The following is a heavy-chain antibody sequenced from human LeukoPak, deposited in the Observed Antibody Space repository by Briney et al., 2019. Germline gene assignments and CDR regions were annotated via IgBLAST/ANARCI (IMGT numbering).Heavy chain of an antibody. D-gene: IGHD6-13*01. J-gene: IGHJ6*02. V-gene: IGHV3-30-3*01. Sequence: AGGSLRLSCAASGFTFSSYAMHWVRQAPGKGLEWVAVISYDGSNKYYADSVKGRFTISRDNSKNTLYLQMNSLRAEDTAVYYCARDRGSSWYGSYCYYGMDVWGQGTTVTVSS. CDR3: ARDRGSSWYGSYCYYGMDV. CDR2: ISYDGSNK. CDR1: GFTFSSYA.